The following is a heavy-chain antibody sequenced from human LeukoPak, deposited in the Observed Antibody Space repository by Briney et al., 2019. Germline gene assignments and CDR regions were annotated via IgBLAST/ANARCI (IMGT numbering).Heavy chain of an antibody. Sequence: GGSLRLSCAASGFTFSSYAMSWVRQAPGKGLEWVSAISGSGGSTYYADSVKGRFTISRDNSKNTLYLQMNSLRAEDTAVYYCAKEYGVLLWFGELPVSGIGDAFDIWGQGTMVTVSS. V-gene: IGHV3-23*01. CDR1: GFTFSSYA. J-gene: IGHJ3*02. CDR2: ISGSGGST. D-gene: IGHD3-10*01. CDR3: AKEYGVLLWFGELPVSGIGDAFDI.